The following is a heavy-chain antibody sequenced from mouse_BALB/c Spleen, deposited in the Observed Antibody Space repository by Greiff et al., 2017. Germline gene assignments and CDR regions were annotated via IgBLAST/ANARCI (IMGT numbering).Heavy chain of an antibody. D-gene: IGHD1-1*01. Sequence: QVQLQQSGPGLVAPSQSLSLTCTVSGVSLTSYGVPWVRQPPGKGREWLGVIWAGGSTNYNSALMSRLSISKDNSKSQVFLKMNSLQTDDTAMYYCARAHYYGSSWLAYWGQGTLVTVSA. CDR3: ARAHYYGSSWLAY. J-gene: IGHJ3*01. CDR1: GVSLTSYG. V-gene: IGHV2-9*02. CDR2: IWAGGST.